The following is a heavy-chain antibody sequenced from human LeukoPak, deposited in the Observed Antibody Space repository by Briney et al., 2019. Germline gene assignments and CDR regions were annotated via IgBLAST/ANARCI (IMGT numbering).Heavy chain of an antibody. V-gene: IGHV1-2*02. CDR1: RYTFTGYY. CDR2: INPNSGGT. J-gene: IGHJ4*02. CDR3: ARGTGEGYTYGRYYFDY. Sequence: ASVKVSCKASRYTFTGYYMHWVRQAPGQGLEWMGWINPNSGGTDYAQKFQGRVTMTRDTSISTAYMELSRLRSDDPAVYYCARGTGEGYTYGRYYFDYWGQGTLVTVSS. D-gene: IGHD5-18*01.